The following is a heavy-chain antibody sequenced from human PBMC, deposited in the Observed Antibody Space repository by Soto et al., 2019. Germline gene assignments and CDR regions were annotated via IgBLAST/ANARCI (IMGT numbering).Heavy chain of an antibody. D-gene: IGHD6-19*01. CDR2: IHYSGST. Sequence: QVQLQESGPGLVKPSQTLSITCTVSGDSISSGGYYWNWIRQHPGKGLEWIGYIHYSGSTFYNPSLESRLTISVDTSKNQFSLRLTSVTAADTAMYYCARAFSGRSGEPIDNWGQGTLVTVSS. V-gene: IGHV4-31*03. J-gene: IGHJ4*02. CDR3: ARAFSGRSGEPIDN. CDR1: GDSISSGGYY.